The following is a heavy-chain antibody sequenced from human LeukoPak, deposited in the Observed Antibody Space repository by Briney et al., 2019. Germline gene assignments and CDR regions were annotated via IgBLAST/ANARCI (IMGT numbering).Heavy chain of an antibody. D-gene: IGHD5-18*01. CDR2: ISGSGGST. CDR3: ARDRLVGYSYEPLGH. CDR1: GFTFSSYA. J-gene: IGHJ4*02. Sequence: PGGSLRLSCAASGFTFSSYAMSWVRQAPGEGLEWVSAISGSGGSTYYADSVKGRFTISRDNAKNSLYLQMNSLRAEDTAVYYCARDRLVGYSYEPLGHWGQGTLVTVSS. V-gene: IGHV3-23*01.